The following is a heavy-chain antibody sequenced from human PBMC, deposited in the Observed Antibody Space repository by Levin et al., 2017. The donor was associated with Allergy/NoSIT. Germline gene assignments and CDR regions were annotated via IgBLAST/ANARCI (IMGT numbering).Heavy chain of an antibody. V-gene: IGHV4-38-2*01. CDR1: GYSISSGYY. Sequence: SSETLSLTCAVSGYSISSGYYWGWIRQSPGRGLEWIGSIFHSGTTYYNPSLKSRVTVSVDPSKNQFSLKLSSVTAAATAVYYCVSSWYNWNSHYYYYYMDAWGKGTTVTVSS. CDR2: IFHSGTT. J-gene: IGHJ6*03. D-gene: IGHD1-20*01. CDR3: VSSWYNWNSHYYYYYMDA.